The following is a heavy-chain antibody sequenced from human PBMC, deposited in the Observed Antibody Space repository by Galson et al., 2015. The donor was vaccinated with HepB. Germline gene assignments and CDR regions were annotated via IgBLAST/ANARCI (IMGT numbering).Heavy chain of an antibody. CDR1: GFTFSSYS. CDR3: AREGIMITFGGVIASYGDFDY. V-gene: IGHV3-48*02. Sequence: SLRLSCAASGFTFSSYSMNWVRQAPGKGLEWVSYISSSSSTIYYADSVKGRFTISRDNAKNSLYLQMNSLRDEDTAVYYCAREGIMITFGGVIASYGDFDYWGQGTLVTVSS. D-gene: IGHD3-16*02. J-gene: IGHJ4*02. CDR2: ISSSSSTI.